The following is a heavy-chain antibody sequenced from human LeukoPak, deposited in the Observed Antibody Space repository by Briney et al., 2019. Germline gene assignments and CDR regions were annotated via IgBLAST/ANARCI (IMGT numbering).Heavy chain of an antibody. Sequence: SETLSLTCTVSNASISVNSYYWGWIRQPPGKGLEWIGNIYYSGSTSYNPSLKSRVTISVDTSKNQFSLKLTSVTAADTAVYYCARIGMTVPGMPIDYWGQGSLVTVSS. CDR3: ARIGMTVPGMPIDY. V-gene: IGHV4-39*07. CDR2: IYYSGST. D-gene: IGHD6-19*01. J-gene: IGHJ4*02. CDR1: NASISVNSYY.